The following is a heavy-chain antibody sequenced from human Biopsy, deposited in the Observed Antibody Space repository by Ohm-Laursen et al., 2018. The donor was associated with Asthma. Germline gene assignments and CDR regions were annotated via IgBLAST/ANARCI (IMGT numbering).Heavy chain of an antibody. J-gene: IGHJ3*02. D-gene: IGHD3-22*01. CDR3: ARSLIVADGSDAFDI. Sequence: EASVKVSCKASGYSFATNAMHWVRQAPGQGLEWLGMIKHISEYAQKFQGRVTMTRDTSTSTVYMELSSLRSEDTAVYYCARSLIVADGSDAFDIWGRGTMVTVSS. CDR1: GYSFATNA. V-gene: IGHV1-46*01. CDR2: IKHISE.